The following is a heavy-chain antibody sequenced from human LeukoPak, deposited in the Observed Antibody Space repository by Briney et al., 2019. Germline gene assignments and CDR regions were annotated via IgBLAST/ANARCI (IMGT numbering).Heavy chain of an antibody. CDR2: ISTSSRTI. Sequence: RTGGSLRLSCAASGFTFSSYSMNWVRQAPGKGLEWVSYISTSSRTIYYADSVKGRFTISRDNAKNSLYLQMNSLRDEDTAVYYCARDHARYSYGPYYFDYWGQGTLVTVSS. CDR3: ARDHARYSYGPYYFDY. CDR1: GFTFSSYS. J-gene: IGHJ4*02. D-gene: IGHD5-18*01. V-gene: IGHV3-48*02.